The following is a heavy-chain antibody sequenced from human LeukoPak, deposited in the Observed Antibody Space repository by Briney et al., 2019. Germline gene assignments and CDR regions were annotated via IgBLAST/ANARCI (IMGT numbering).Heavy chain of an antibody. CDR2: ISNSGSTT. CDR3: ARGGTAVARGEY. D-gene: IGHD6-19*01. CDR1: GFTFSSYS. J-gene: IGHJ4*02. V-gene: IGHV3-48*01. Sequence: GGSLRLSCAASGFTFSSYSMNWVRQAPGKGLEWVSYISNSGSTTYYADSVKGRFTISRDNAKNSLYLQMDSLRVEDTAVYYCARGGTAVARGEYWGQGTLVTVSS.